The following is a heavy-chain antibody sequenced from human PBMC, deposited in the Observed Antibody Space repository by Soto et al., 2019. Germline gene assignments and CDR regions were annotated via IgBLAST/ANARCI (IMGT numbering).Heavy chain of an antibody. CDR2: IYYSGST. Sequence: SETLSLSCTVSGGSISSGGYYWSWIRQHPGKGLEWIGYIYYSGSTYYNPSLKSRVTISVDTSKNQFSLKLSSVTAADTAVYYCARDQDYWFEPWGQGTLVTVSS. CDR1: GGSISSGGYY. V-gene: IGHV4-31*03. J-gene: IGHJ5*02. CDR3: ARDQDYWFEP.